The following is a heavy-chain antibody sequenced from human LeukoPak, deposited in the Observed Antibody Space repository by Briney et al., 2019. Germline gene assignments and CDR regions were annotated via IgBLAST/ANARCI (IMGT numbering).Heavy chain of an antibody. CDR2: ISYDGSNK. J-gene: IGHJ4*02. Sequence: GGSLRLSCAASGFTFSSYGMHWVRQAPGKGLEWVAVISYDGSNKYYADSVKGRFTISRDNAKNSLYLQMNSLRAEDTAVYYCASFSITMIPEDYWGQGTLVTVSS. V-gene: IGHV3-30*03. CDR1: GFTFSSYG. CDR3: ASFSITMIPEDY. D-gene: IGHD3-22*01.